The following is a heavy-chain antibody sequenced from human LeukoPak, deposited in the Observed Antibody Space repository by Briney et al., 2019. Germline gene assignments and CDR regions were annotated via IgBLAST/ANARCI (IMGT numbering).Heavy chain of an antibody. D-gene: IGHD3-22*01. J-gene: IGHJ3*02. Sequence: ASVKVSCKASGYTFTSYGISWVRQAPGQGLEWMGWISAYNGNTNYAQKLQGRVTMTTDTSTSTAYMELRSLRSDDTAVYYCARERDYYDSRGYYVGAVDIWGQGKMVTGSS. V-gene: IGHV1-18*01. CDR3: ARERDYYDSRGYYVGAVDI. CDR1: GYTFTSYG. CDR2: ISAYNGNT.